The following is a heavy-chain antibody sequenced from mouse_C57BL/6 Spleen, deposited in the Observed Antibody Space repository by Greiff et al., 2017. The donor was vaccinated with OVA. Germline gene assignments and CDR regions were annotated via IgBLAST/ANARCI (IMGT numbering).Heavy chain of an antibody. D-gene: IGHD4-1*01. J-gene: IGHJ2*01. CDR1: GYTFTSYG. CDR3: ARELTGPFDY. Sequence: VKLMESGAELARPGASVKLSCKASGYTFTSYGISWVKQRTGQGLEWIGEIYPRSGNTYYNEKFKGKATLTADKSSSTAYMELRSLTSEDSAVYFCARELTGPFDYWGQGTTLTVSS. CDR2: IYPRSGNT. V-gene: IGHV1-81*01.